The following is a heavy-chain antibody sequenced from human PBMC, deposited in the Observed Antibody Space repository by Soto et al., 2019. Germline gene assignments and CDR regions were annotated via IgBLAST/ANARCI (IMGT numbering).Heavy chain of an antibody. Sequence: GGSLRLSCAVSGFTFSSYDMNWVRQAPGKGLEWVPGISGSGGSTHYADSVKGRCTISRDNSKNTLYLQMNSLGAEDTAVYYCVKEPTATVKCDYWGQGTLVTVSS. CDR3: VKEPTATVKCDY. D-gene: IGHD4-17*01. V-gene: IGHV3-23*01. CDR1: GFTFSSYD. CDR2: ISGSGGST. J-gene: IGHJ4*02.